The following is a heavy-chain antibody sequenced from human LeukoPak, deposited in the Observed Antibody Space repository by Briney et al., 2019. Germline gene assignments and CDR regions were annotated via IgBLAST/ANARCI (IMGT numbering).Heavy chain of an antibody. V-gene: IGHV1-2*02. Sequence: ASVKVSCKTSGYTFTGYLMHWARQAPGQGLVWMGWINPNNGEASYAQKFQGRVTMTRDTSISTASMELSRLTSDDTAIYYCVRDLTGTTGDVVYWGQGTLVTVSS. D-gene: IGHD1-20*01. CDR2: INPNNGEA. J-gene: IGHJ4*02. CDR1: GYTFTGYL. CDR3: VRDLTGTTGDVVY.